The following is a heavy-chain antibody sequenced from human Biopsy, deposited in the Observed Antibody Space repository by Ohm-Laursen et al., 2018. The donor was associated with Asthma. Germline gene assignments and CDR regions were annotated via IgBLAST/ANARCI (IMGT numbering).Heavy chain of an antibody. CDR2: FDSFFGTT. CDR1: GGTFNTYV. Sequence: GASVKVSCKSLGGTFNTYVIGWVPQAPGQGLEWMGGFDSFFGTTTYPQKFQDRVTITADDSTSTVYMELSSLRSEDTAVYYCARKAGSCISRTCYSLDFWGQGTLVTVSS. V-gene: IGHV1-69*13. CDR3: ARKAGSCISRTCYSLDF. J-gene: IGHJ4*02. D-gene: IGHD2-2*01.